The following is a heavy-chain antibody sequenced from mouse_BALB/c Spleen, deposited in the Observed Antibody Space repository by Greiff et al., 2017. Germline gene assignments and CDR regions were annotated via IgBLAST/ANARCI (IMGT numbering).Heavy chain of an antibody. CDR3: AKHDYYGVGDY. J-gene: IGHJ2*01. D-gene: IGHD1-1*01. Sequence: VQLQESGAELAKPGASVKMSCKASGYTFTSYWMHWVKQRPGQGLEWIGYINPSTGYTEYNQKFKDKATLTADKSSRTAYMQLSSLTSEDSAVYYCAKHDYYGVGDYWGQGTTLTVSS. CDR1: GYTFTSYW. V-gene: IGHV1-7*01. CDR2: INPSTGYT.